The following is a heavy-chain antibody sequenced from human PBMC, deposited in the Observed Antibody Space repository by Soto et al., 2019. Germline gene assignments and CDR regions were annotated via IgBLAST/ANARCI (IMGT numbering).Heavy chain of an antibody. Sequence: PSETLSLTCAVYGGSFSGYYWSWIRQPPGKGLEWIGEINHSGSTNYNPSLKSRVTISVDTSKNQFSLKLSSVTAADTAVYYCARALNGGIAARPPYYYDSSGYYYRHYFDYWRQGTLVTVSS. V-gene: IGHV4-34*01. CDR1: GGSFSGYY. CDR2: INHSGST. D-gene: IGHD3-22*01. J-gene: IGHJ4*02. CDR3: ARALNGGIAARPPYYYDSSGYYYRHYFDY.